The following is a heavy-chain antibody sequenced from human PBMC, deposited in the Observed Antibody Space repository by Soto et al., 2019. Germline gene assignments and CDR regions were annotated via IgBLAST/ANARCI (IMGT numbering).Heavy chain of an antibody. CDR1: RGTFSNYT. D-gene: IGHD5-12*01. J-gene: IGHJ6*02. CDR2: IIPILGIT. V-gene: IGHV1-69*02. CDR3: ARGSGGYNVKVYYGMDV. Sequence: QVQLVQSGAEVKKPGSSVKVSCKASRGTFSNYTINWVRQAPGQGLEWMGRIIPILGITNYARKFQGRVTITADKSTSTAYMELSGLRSEDTAVYYCARGSGGYNVKVYYGMDVWGQGTTVTVSS.